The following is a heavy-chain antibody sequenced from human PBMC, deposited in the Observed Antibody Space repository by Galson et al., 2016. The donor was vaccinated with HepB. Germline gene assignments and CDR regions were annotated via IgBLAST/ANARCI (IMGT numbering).Heavy chain of an antibody. CDR2: IIPMPGTT. Sequence: SVKVSCKASGGTFSSSAISWLRQARGQGPEWLGGIIPMPGTTNYAQKFLGRVTLTADDSTSTVFMELSSLTSEDTSVYYCSRGTDGHHVFGVKFDSWGQGTLVTVSS. D-gene: IGHD3-10*01. CDR3: SRGTDGHHVFGVKFDS. J-gene: IGHJ4*02. V-gene: IGHV1-69*13. CDR1: GGTFSSSA.